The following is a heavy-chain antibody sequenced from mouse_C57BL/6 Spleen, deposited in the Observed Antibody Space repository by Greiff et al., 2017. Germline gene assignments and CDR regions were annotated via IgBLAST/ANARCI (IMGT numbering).Heavy chain of an antibody. CDR2: IYPGSGST. D-gene: IGHD2-5*01. J-gene: IGHJ3*01. V-gene: IGHV1-55*01. Sequence: QVQLKQPGAELVKPGASVKMSCKASGYTFTSYWITWVKQRPGQGLEWIGDIYPGSGSTNYNEKFKSKATLTVDTSSSTAYMQLSSLTSEDSAVYDCASGYSIYPSWFAYGAQGTLVTVSA. CDR1: GYTFTSYW. CDR3: ASGYSIYPSWFAY.